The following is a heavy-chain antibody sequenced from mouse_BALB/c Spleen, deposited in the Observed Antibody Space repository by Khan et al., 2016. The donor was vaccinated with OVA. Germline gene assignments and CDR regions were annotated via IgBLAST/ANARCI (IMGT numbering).Heavy chain of an antibody. J-gene: IGHJ1*01. D-gene: IGHD1-3*01. V-gene: IGHV3-2*02. Sequence: EVQLQESGPGLVKPSQSLTLTCTVTGYSITSDYAWNWIRQFPGSKLEWMGYIHYSGSTSYNPSLTSRISITRDTSKNQFFLQLNSVTTEDTATYSCTRRSGWGAGTTVTVSS. CDR1: GYSITSDYA. CDR2: IHYSGST. CDR3: TRRSG.